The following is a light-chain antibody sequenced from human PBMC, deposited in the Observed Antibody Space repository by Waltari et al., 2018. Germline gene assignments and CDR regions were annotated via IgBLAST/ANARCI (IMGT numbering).Light chain of an antibody. J-gene: IGLJ2*01. V-gene: IGLV2-14*03. CDR1: SSDVGAYNY. Sequence: QSALTQPASVSGSPGQSITISCTGTSSDVGAYNYVSWYQQHPGNAPKLMIYNVSNRPSGVPNRFSGSKSGNTASLTISGLQAEDEADYYCSSYISSSTLELFGGGTRLTVL. CDR3: SSYISSSTLEL. CDR2: NVS.